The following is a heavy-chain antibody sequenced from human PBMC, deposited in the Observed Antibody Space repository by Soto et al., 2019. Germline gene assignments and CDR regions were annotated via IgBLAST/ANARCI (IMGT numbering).Heavy chain of an antibody. CDR2: IYPADSDT. CDR1: GYSFTNYW. V-gene: IGHV5-51*01. CDR3: ARGEPPMDV. J-gene: IGHJ6*02. D-gene: IGHD1-26*01. Sequence: GESLKISCKGSGYSFTNYWIGWVRQMPGKGLEWMGIIYPADSDTRYSPSFQGQVTISADKSVNTAYLQWSSLRSEDTAVYYCARGEPPMDVWGQGTTVTVSS.